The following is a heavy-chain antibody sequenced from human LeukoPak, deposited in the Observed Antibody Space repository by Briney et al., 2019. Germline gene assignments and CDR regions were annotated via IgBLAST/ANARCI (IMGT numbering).Heavy chain of an antibody. CDR1: GFTFSGSA. J-gene: IGHJ4*02. V-gene: IGHV3-73*01. Sequence: GGSLRLSCAASGFTFSGSAMHWVRQASGKGLEWVGRIRDKSNSYATAYAASVKGRFTISRDDSKNTAYLQMNSLKTEDTAVYYCTRQPNFNFWGQGTLVTVSS. CDR2: IRDKSNSYAT. CDR3: TRQPNFNF.